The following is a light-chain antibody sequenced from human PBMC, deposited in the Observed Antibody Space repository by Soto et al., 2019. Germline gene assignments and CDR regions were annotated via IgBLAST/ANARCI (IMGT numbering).Light chain of an antibody. J-gene: IGLJ2*01. Sequence: QSVLTRPPSVSGAPGQRVTISCTGSSSNIGAGYDVQWYQQLPGAAPKLLIFGNSNRPSGVPDRFSGSRSGTSASLAITGLQAEDEADYFCQSYDISLSVSVIFGGGTKVTVL. CDR2: GNS. V-gene: IGLV1-40*01. CDR1: SSNIGAGYD. CDR3: QSYDISLSVSVI.